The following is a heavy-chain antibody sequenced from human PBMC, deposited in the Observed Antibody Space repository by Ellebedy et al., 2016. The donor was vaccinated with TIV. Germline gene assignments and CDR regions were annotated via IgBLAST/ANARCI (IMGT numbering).Heavy chain of an antibody. Sequence: GESLKISCAASGFTFSRHWMHWIRQPPGKGLVWLSRINGAGGFTSHADFVKGRFTISRDNAKNTLYLQMNSLKAEDTAIYYCSTLSDTGYWGHGTLVTVSS. CDR1: GFTFSRHW. CDR2: INGAGGFT. D-gene: IGHD2-21*02. V-gene: IGHV3-74*01. J-gene: IGHJ4*01. CDR3: STLSDTGY.